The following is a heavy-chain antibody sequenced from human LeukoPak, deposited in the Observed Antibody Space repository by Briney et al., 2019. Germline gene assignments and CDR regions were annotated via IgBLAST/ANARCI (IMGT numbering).Heavy chain of an antibody. J-gene: IGHJ5*02. CDR2: IYTSGST. D-gene: IGHD3-10*01. Sequence: SETLSLTCTVSGGSISSGSYYWSWIRQPAGKGLEWIGRIYTSGSTNYNPSLKSRVTISVDTSKNHFSLKLSSVTAADTAVYYCARAGPGGFDPWGQGTLVTVSS. V-gene: IGHV4-61*02. CDR1: GGSISSGSYY. CDR3: ARAGPGGFDP.